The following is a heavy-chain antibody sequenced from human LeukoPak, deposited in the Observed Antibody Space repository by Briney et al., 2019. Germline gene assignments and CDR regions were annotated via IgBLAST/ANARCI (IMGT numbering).Heavy chain of an antibody. CDR1: GYTFTSYG. CDR2: ISAYNGNT. J-gene: IGHJ5*02. V-gene: IGHV1-18*01. D-gene: IGHD3-10*01. Sequence: ASVKVSCKAPGYTFTSYGIIWVRQAPGQGLEWMGWISAYNGNTNYAQKLQGRVTMTTDTSTSTAYMELRSLRSDDTAVYYCARAFLGGGSGSYYAEKNWFDPWGQGTLVTVSS. CDR3: ARAFLGGGSGSYYAEKNWFDP.